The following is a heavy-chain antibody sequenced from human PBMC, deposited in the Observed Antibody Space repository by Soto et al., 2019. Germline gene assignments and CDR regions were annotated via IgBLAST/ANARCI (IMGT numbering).Heavy chain of an antibody. CDR1: GGTFSSYG. CDR3: ARGAGIFGVGAVDY. V-gene: IGHV1-69*01. Sequence: QVQLVQSGAEVKKPGSSVKVSCKASGGTFSSYGIRWVRQAPGQGLEWMGGIIPILGTANYAQKFQGRVTITADESTSTAYMELSSLRSEDTAVYYCARGAGIFGVGAVDYWGQGTRVTASS. D-gene: IGHD3-3*01. J-gene: IGHJ1*01. CDR2: IIPILGTA.